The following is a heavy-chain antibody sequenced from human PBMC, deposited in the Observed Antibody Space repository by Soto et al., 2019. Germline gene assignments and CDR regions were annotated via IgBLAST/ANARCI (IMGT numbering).Heavy chain of an antibody. D-gene: IGHD6-13*01. CDR1: GFTFSSYW. CDR2: IKQDGSEK. CDR3: ARDLAAAGRYYYYYYGMDV. V-gene: IGHV3-7*05. Sequence: GGSLRLSCAASGFTFSSYWMSWVRQAPGKGLEWVANIKQDGSEKYYVDSVKGRFTISRDNAKNSLYLQMNSLSAEDTAVYYCARDLAAAGRYYYYYYGMDVWGQGTTVTVSS. J-gene: IGHJ6*02.